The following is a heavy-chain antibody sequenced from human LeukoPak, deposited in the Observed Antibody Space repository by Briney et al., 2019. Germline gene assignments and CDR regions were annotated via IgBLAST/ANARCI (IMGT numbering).Heavy chain of an antibody. CDR1: GTSISSSY. J-gene: IGHJ4*02. CDR3: ARDSSVYYFDY. Sequence: SETLSLTCNFSGTSISSSYWSWIRQPPGRGLEWIAYIYYSGSTNYNPSLTSRVTISVDTSKNQFSLKLSSVTAADTAVYYCARDSSVYYFDYWGQGTLVTVSS. CDR2: IYYSGST. V-gene: IGHV4-59*01. D-gene: IGHD3-22*01.